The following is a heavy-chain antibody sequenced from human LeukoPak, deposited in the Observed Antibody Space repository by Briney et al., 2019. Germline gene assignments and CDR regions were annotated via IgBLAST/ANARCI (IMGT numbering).Heavy chain of an antibody. CDR3: GGVVVPAANLHYYGMDV. Sequence: SETLSLTCAVYGGSFSGYYWSWIRQPPGKGLEWIGEINHSGSTNYNPSLKSRVTISVDTSKNQFSLKLSSVTAADTAVYYCGGVVVPAANLHYYGMDVWGQGTTVTASS. J-gene: IGHJ6*02. CDR2: INHSGST. V-gene: IGHV4-34*01. CDR1: GGSFSGYY. D-gene: IGHD2-2*01.